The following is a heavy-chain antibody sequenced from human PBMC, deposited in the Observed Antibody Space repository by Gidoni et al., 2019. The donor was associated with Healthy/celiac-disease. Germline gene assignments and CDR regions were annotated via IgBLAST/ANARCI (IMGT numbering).Heavy chain of an antibody. D-gene: IGHD3-16*01. Sequence: EVQLVESGGGLVQPGGSLRLSCAASGFTFSSYSMNWVRQAPGKGLEWVSYISSSSSTIYYADSVKGRFTISRDNAKNSLYLQMNSLRAEDTAVYYCARDGPMITFGGAPDAFDIWGQGTMVTVSS. CDR2: ISSSSSTI. CDR3: ARDGPMITFGGAPDAFDI. V-gene: IGHV3-48*01. CDR1: GFTFSSYS. J-gene: IGHJ3*02.